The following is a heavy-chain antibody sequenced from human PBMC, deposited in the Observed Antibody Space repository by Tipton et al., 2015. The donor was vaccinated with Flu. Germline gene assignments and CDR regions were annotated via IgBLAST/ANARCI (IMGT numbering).Heavy chain of an antibody. D-gene: IGHD1-14*01. CDR2: FYHGGIT. V-gene: IGHV4-38-2*01. CDR3: ASGRTQNQDYTYYAMDV. Sequence: LRLSCAVSGYSITSDYYWGWVRQAPGKGLEWIGSFYHGGITYYNPSLKSRVTISVDTPKNQFSLKLSSVTAADTAVYYCASGRTQNQDYTYYAMDVWGQGTTVTVSS. J-gene: IGHJ6*02. CDR1: GYSITSDYY.